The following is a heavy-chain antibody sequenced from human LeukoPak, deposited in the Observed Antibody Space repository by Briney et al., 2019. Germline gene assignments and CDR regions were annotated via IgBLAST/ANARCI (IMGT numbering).Heavy chain of an antibody. CDR1: GFTFSSYN. D-gene: IGHD2-15*01. V-gene: IGHV3-21*01. Sequence: PGGSLRLSCAASGFTFSSYNMNWVRQAPGKGLEWVSSITSDSRYMYYADSVKGRFTISRDNAKNSLYLQMNSLRAEDTAVYYCARDGDCSGGSCYLDAFDIWGQGTMVTVSS. CDR2: ITSDSRYM. CDR3: ARDGDCSGGSCYLDAFDI. J-gene: IGHJ3*02.